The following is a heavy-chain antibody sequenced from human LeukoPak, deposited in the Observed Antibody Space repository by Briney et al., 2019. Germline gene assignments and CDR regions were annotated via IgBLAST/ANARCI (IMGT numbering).Heavy chain of an antibody. J-gene: IGHJ5*02. V-gene: IGHV4-59*08. Sequence: PSETLSLTCSVSGGSLSNSYWSWIRQPPGKGLEWIGYIYYSGSTNYRSSLKSRVTISLDTSKNQFSLKLRSVTAADTAVYYCARGVLVPASMIWFDPWGQGTLVTVSS. CDR1: GGSLSNSY. D-gene: IGHD2-2*01. CDR2: IYYSGST. CDR3: ARGVLVPASMIWFDP.